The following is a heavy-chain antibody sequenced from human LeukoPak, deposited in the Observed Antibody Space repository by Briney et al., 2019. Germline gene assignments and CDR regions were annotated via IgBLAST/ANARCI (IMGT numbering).Heavy chain of an antibody. V-gene: IGHV3-53*01. CDR1: GCTVSSNY. D-gene: IGHD4-17*01. CDR3: ARGAKSDDYGDYWFDP. CDR2: IYSGGST. Sequence: GGSLRLSCAASGCTVSSNYMSWVRQAPGKGLEWVSVIYSGGSTYYADSVKGRFTISRDNSKNTLYLQMNSLRAEDTAVYYCARGAKSDDYGDYWFDPWGQGTLVTVSS. J-gene: IGHJ5*02.